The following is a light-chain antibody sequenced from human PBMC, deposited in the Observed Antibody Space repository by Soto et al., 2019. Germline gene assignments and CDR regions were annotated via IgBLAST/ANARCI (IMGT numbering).Light chain of an antibody. V-gene: IGKV1-5*03. J-gene: IGKJ1*01. CDR2: KAS. Sequence: DIQMTQSPSTLSGSVGDRVTITGRASQTISSWLAWYQQKQGKAPKLLIYKASTLKSGVPSRFSGSGSGTEFTLTISSLQPDDFATYYCQNYNSYSEAFGQGTKVELK. CDR1: QTISSW. CDR3: QNYNSYSEA.